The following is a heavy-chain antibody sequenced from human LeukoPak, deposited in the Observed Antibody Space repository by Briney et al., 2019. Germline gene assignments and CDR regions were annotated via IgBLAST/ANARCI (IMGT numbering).Heavy chain of an antibody. D-gene: IGHD3-10*01. Sequence: GGSLRLSCAASGFTFSSYWMHWVRQAPGKGLVLVSRINSDGSSTTYADSVKGRFTISRDNAKNTLYLQMNSLRAEDTAVYYCARDSYYGSGSYYNWGQGTLVTVSS. V-gene: IGHV3-74*01. CDR2: INSDGSST. CDR1: GFTFSSYW. CDR3: ARDSYYGSGSYYN. J-gene: IGHJ4*02.